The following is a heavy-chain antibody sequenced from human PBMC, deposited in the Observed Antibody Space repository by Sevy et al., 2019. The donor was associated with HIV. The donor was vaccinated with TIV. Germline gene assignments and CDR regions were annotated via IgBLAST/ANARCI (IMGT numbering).Heavy chain of an antibody. D-gene: IGHD1-26*01. CDR2: IYYSGTT. CDR3: ARESGRIRSNSYYGMDV. V-gene: IGHV4-30-4*02. J-gene: IGHJ6*02. Sequence: SETLSLTCAVSGAAMSSGDSYWTWMRQSPGKGLEWIGFIYYSGTTVYNPSLRSRLIISLDMSKNQFSLHLSSVTAADTAVYYCARESGRIRSNSYYGMDVWGQGTTVTVSS. CDR1: GAAMSSGDSY.